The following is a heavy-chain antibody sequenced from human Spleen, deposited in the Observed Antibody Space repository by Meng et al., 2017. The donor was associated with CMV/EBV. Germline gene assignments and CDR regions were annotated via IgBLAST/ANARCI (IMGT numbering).Heavy chain of an antibody. D-gene: IGHD4-11*01. CDR3: ARTSYSNYDNYAMDV. V-gene: IGHV4-59*01. J-gene: IGHJ6*02. CDR1: GGPISNYF. Sequence: SETLSLTCTVSGGPISNYFWRWIRQPPGKELEWIGYIYYSGSANYNPSLKSRATMSVDTSKNQVSLKLSSVTAADTAMYYCARTSYSNYDNYAMDVWGQGTTVTVS. CDR2: IYYSGSA.